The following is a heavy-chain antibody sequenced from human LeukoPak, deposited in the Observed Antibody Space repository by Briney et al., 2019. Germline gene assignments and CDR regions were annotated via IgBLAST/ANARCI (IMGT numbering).Heavy chain of an antibody. Sequence: GGSLRLSCAASGFSVSSNYMTWIRQAPGEGLDWVSVIYDDGNTYYADSVRGRFTISRDNSKNTLYLQMNSLRAEDTAVYYCARDVFLNYWGQGTLVTVSS. CDR1: GFSVSSNY. CDR3: ARDVFLNY. J-gene: IGHJ4*02. V-gene: IGHV3-53*01. CDR2: IYDDGNT.